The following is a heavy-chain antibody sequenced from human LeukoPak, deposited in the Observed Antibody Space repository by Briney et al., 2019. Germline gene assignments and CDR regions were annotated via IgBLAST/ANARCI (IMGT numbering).Heavy chain of an antibody. Sequence: GASVKVSCKASGYTFTSYYMHWVRQAPGQGLEWMGIINPSGGSTSYAQKFQGRVTMTRDTTTNQFSLKLSSVTAADTAVYYCARRVIESAVISERNWFDPWGQGTLVTVSS. V-gene: IGHV1-46*01. CDR3: ARRVIESAVISERNWFDP. J-gene: IGHJ5*02. CDR1: GYTFTSYY. CDR2: INPSGGST. D-gene: IGHD3-3*02.